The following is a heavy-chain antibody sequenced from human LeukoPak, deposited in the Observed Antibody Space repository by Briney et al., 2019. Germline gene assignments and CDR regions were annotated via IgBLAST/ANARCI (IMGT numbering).Heavy chain of an antibody. CDR3: AKEGKTRNWNYSQAKPVY. CDR2: ISFDGNDK. V-gene: IGHV3-30*04. D-gene: IGHD1-7*01. CDR1: GFTFSSSA. J-gene: IGHJ4*02. Sequence: QSGGSLRLSCAASGFTFSSSAMHWARQAPGKGLEWVAIISFDGNDKSYAESVKGRFTISRDNSRNRLFLQVTSLRAEDTAVYYCAKEGKTRNWNYSQAKPVYWGQGTLVTVSS.